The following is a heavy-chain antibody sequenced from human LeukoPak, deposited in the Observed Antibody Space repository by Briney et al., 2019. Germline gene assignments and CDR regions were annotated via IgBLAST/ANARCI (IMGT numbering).Heavy chain of an antibody. D-gene: IGHD3-9*01. CDR1: GGSISSSSYY. V-gene: IGHV3-21*01. CDR2: ISSSSSYI. J-gene: IGHJ4*02. CDR3: ASKIFR. Sequence: ETLSLTCTVSGGSISSSSYYWGWVRQAPGKGLEWVSSISSSSSYIYYADSVKGRFTISRDNAKNSLYLQMNSLRAEDTAVYYCASKIFRWGQGTLVTVSS.